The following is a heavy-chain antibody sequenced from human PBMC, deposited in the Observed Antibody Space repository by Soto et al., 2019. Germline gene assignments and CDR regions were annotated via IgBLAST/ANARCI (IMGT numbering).Heavy chain of an antibody. CDR3: GKKADSGDNNYDY. V-gene: IGHV3-64D*08. Sequence: EVQLVESGGGLVQPGGSLRLSCSASGFTFSSYAMHWVRQAPGKGLEYVSAISSNGGSTYYADSVKGRFTISRDNSKNTLDLQKSSLRAEDTAVYYWGKKADSGDNNYDYWGQGTLVTVSS. J-gene: IGHJ4*02. CDR2: ISSNGGST. CDR1: GFTFSSYA. D-gene: IGHD5-12*01.